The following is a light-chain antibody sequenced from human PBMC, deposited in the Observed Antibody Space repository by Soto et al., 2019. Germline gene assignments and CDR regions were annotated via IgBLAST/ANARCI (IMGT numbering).Light chain of an antibody. Sequence: EIVLTQTPGTLSLSPGERATLSCRASQSVSSMAWYQQKPGQAPRLLIYGASSRATGIPDRFSGSGSGTDFTLTISRLEPEDFAVYYCQQYGSSPAFGQGTRLEI. V-gene: IGKV3-20*01. CDR3: QQYGSSPA. J-gene: IGKJ5*01. CDR2: GAS. CDR1: QSVSS.